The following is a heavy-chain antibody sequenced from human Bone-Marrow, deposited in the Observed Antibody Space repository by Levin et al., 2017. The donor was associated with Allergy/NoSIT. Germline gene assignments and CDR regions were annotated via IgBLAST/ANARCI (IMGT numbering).Heavy chain of an antibody. D-gene: IGHD6-25*01. CDR3: ARDRCKSGRGYTPGL. CDR2: ISYDGGYE. J-gene: IGHJ4*02. Sequence: PGESLKISCAASGFSFSSYSMHWVRQAPGKGLEWLAFISYDGGYEHSRDAVKGRFSISRDNPRNTLYLEMKNVTSEDTAVYYCARDRCKSGRGYTPGLWGQGVMVIVSS. CDR1: GFSFSSYS. V-gene: IGHV3-30-3*01.